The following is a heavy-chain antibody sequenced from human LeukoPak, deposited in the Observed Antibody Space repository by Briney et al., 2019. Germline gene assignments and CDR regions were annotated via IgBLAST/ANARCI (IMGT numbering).Heavy chain of an antibody. J-gene: IGHJ4*02. V-gene: IGHV3-30*02. CDR2: IRYDGSNK. CDR1: GFTFSSYG. Sequence: GGSLRLSCAASGFTFSSYGMHWVRQAPGKGLEWVAFIRYDGSNKYYADSVKGRFTISRDNSKNTLYLQMNSLRAEDTAVYYCAKDDCSSTSCYVFDYWGQGTLVTVSS. CDR3: AKDDCSSTSCYVFDY. D-gene: IGHD2-2*01.